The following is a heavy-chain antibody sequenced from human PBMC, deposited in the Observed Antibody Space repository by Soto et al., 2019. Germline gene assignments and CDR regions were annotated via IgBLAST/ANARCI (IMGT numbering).Heavy chain of an antibody. Sequence: SETLSLTCTVSGGSISSGGYSWSWIRQPPGKGLEWIGYMYHSGGTYYNPSLKSRVTISIVTSKNQFSLKLTSVTAADTAVYYCARDKITGLFDYWGQGTLVTVSS. D-gene: IGHD2-8*02. V-gene: IGHV4-30-2*01. CDR2: MYHSGGT. CDR1: GGSISSGGYS. CDR3: ARDKITGLFDY. J-gene: IGHJ4*02.